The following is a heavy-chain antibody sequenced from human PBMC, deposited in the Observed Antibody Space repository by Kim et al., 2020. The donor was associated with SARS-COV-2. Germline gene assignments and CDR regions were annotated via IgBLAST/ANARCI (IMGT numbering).Heavy chain of an antibody. V-gene: IGHV4-4*07. CDR3: ANLGTPGF. D-gene: IGHD7-27*01. Sequence: GATKYNPSLKSRVTMSVDTSKNQLSLKLTSVTVADTAGYYCANLGTPGFWGQGTLVTVSS. J-gene: IGHJ4*02. CDR2: GAT.